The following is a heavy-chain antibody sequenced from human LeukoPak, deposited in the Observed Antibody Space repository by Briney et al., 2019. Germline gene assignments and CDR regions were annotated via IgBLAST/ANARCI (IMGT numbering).Heavy chain of an antibody. D-gene: IGHD5-12*01. CDR2: INPNSGGT. J-gene: IGHJ4*02. CDR3: ARADSAYDFRY. V-gene: IGHV1-2*02. Sequence: GASVKVSCKASGYTFSGYFMNWVRQAPGQGLEWMGWINPNSGGTNYAQEFQGRVTMTRDTSISTAYMELSSLRSDDTAVYYCARADSAYDFRYWGQGTLVTVSS. CDR1: GYTFSGYF.